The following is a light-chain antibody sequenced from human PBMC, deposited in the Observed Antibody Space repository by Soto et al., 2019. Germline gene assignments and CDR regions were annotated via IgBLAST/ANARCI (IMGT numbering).Light chain of an antibody. J-gene: IGLJ1*01. V-gene: IGLV2-14*01. CDR1: SSDVGGYNY. CDR2: DVS. Sequence: QSVLTQPASVSGSPGQSITISCTGTSSDVGGYNYVSWYQQHPGKAPKLMIYDVSDRPSGVSNRFSGSKSGNTASLTISGLQAEDEADYYCCSYTSSSTPNYVFGIGTKVTVL. CDR3: CSYTSSSTPNYV.